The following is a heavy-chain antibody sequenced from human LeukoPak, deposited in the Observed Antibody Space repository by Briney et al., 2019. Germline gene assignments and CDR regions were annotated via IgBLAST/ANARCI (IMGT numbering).Heavy chain of an antibody. D-gene: IGHD2-21*01. V-gene: IGHV3-23*01. Sequence: PGGSLRLSCAASGFTFSSYAMSWVRQAPGKGLEWVSAISGSGGSAYYADSVKGRFTISRDNSKNTLYLQMNSLRAEDTAVYYCAKAYPCGGDCHLGYYYYMDVWGKGTTVTVSS. CDR2: ISGSGGSA. CDR1: GFTFSSYA. J-gene: IGHJ6*03. CDR3: AKAYPCGGDCHLGYYYYMDV.